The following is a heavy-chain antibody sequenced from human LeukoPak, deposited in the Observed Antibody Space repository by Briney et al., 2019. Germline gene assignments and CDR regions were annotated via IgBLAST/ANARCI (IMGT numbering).Heavy chain of an antibody. CDR3: ARGAPGSYYNSFDY. Sequence: ASVTVSCKASGYTFTGYYMHWVRQAPGQGLEWMGWINPNSGGTNYAQKFQGRVTMTRDTSISTAYMELSRLRSDDTAVYYCARGAPGSYYNSFDYWGQGTLVTVSS. CDR2: INPNSGGT. V-gene: IGHV1-2*02. D-gene: IGHD3-10*01. J-gene: IGHJ4*02. CDR1: GYTFTGYY.